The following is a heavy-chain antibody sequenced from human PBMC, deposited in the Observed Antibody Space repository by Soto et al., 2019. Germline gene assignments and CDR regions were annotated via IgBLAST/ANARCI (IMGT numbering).Heavy chain of an antibody. CDR2: IIPIFGTA. Sequence: QVQLVQSGAEVKKPGSSVKVSCKASGGTFSSYAISWVRQAPGQGLEWMGGIIPIFGTANYAQKFQGRVTITXXEXTXIAYMELSSLRSEDTAVYYCARDQAMATPNYDGMDVWGQGTTVTVSS. J-gene: IGHJ6*02. D-gene: IGHD5-18*01. CDR3: ARDQAMATPNYDGMDV. CDR1: GGTFSSYA. V-gene: IGHV1-69*05.